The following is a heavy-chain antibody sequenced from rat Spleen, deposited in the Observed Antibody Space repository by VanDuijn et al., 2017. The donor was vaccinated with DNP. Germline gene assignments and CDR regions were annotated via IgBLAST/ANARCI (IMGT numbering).Heavy chain of an antibody. CDR2: INKDSRTI. CDR3: ARAIHSGGSGAMDA. J-gene: IGHJ4*01. D-gene: IGHD4-3*01. Sequence: EVKLVESGGGLVQPGRSLKLSCAASGLNFNDYWMGWVRQAPGKGLEWIGEINKDSRTITYTPSLKDKLTISRDNAKNTLYLQMSKLGSEDTAIYYCARAIHSGGSGAMDAWGQGTSVTVSS. CDR1: GLNFNDYW. V-gene: IGHV4-2*01.